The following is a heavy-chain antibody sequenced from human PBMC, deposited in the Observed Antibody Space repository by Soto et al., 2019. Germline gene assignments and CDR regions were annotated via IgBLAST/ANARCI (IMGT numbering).Heavy chain of an antibody. CDR3: AKDRGGDCPDNSCYFGADY. Sequence: GGTLRLSCVGSGFTFSSYGMHWVRQAPGKGLECVAVISDTGSSHYYAASVEGRFTISTENSKNTLSLHMDRLRVEDTAVYYCAKDRGGDCPDNSCYFGADYWGQGTPVTVSS. V-gene: IGHV3-30*18. CDR1: GFTFSSYG. CDR2: ISDTGSSH. J-gene: IGHJ4*02. D-gene: IGHD2-2*01.